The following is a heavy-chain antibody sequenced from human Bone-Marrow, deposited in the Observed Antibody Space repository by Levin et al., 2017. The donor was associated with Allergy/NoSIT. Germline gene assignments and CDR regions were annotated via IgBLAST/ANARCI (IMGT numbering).Heavy chain of an antibody. V-gene: IGHV3-74*01. D-gene: IGHD6-19*01. CDR1: GFAFSTYW. J-gene: IGHJ4*02. CDR2: MNSDGSRT. CDR3: VRSPGSDWYHVFDA. Sequence: GGSLRLSCAASGFAFSTYWMHWVRQVPGKGPVWVSRMNSDGSRTNYADSVKGRFTISRDNAEKTLYLQMNTLRVEDTAVYHCVRSPGSDWYHVFDAWGQGTLVTVSS.